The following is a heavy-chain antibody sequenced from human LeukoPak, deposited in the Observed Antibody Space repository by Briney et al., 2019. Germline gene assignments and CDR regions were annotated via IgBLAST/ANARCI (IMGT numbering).Heavy chain of an antibody. J-gene: IGHJ4*02. Sequence: PGGSLRLSCAASGFTFSSYAMSWVRQAPGKGLEWVSAISGSGGSTYYAESVKGRFTISRDNSKNTLYLQMNSLRAEDTAVYYCAKGWGRSSQKDYFDYWGQGTLVTVSS. CDR1: GFTFSSYA. V-gene: IGHV3-23*01. CDR3: AKGWGRSSQKDYFDY. D-gene: IGHD6-6*01. CDR2: ISGSGGST.